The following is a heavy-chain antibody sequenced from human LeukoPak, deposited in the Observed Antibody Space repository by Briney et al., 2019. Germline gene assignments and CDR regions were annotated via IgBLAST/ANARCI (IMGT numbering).Heavy chain of an antibody. V-gene: IGHV1-69*13. CDR2: IIPIFGTA. CDR1: GGTFSSYA. J-gene: IGHJ4*02. CDR3: ARSSVVVAATAYFDY. Sequence: SVKVSCKASGGTFSSYAISWVRQAPGQGLEWMGGIIPIFGTANYAQKFQGRVTITADESTSTAYMELSSLRSEDTAVYYCARSSVVVAATAYFDYWGQGTLVTVSS. D-gene: IGHD2-15*01.